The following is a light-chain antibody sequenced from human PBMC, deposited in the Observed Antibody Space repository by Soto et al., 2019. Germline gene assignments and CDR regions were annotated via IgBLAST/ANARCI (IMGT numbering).Light chain of an antibody. CDR1: QSISSY. CDR3: QQYESYSPWT. J-gene: IGKJ1*01. V-gene: IGKV1-39*01. CDR2: AAS. Sequence: DIQMTQSPSYLSASVGDRVTITRRASQSISSYLNWYQQKPGKAPKLXXYAASSLQSGVPSRFSGSGSGTDLTLTISSLQTDDFANYYCQQYESYSPWTFGQGTKVDIK.